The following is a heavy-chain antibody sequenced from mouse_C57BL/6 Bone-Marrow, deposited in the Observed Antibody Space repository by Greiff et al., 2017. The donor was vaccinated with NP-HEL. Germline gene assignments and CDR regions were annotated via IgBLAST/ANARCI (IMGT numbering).Heavy chain of an antibody. CDR1: GFTFSSYA. Sequence: EVQGVESGGGLVKPGGSLKLSCAASGFTFSSYAMSWVRQTPEKRLEWVATISDGGRYTYYPDNVKGRFTISRDNAKNNLYLQMSHLKSEDTAMYYCARDKGSYFYAMDYWGQGTSVTVSS. V-gene: IGHV5-4*01. CDR3: ARDKGSYFYAMDY. D-gene: IGHD2-10*01. J-gene: IGHJ4*01. CDR2: ISDGGRYT.